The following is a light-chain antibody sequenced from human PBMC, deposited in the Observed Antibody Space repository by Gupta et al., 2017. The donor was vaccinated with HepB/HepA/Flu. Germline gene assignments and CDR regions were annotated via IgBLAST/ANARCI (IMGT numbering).Light chain of an antibody. J-gene: IGKJ2*02. CDR2: AAS. CDR3: QQSHTIPRT. CDR1: QSISTY. Sequence: DIQMTQSPSSLSASVGDRVTITCRASQSISTYLNWYQQKPGKAPKLLIYAASSLQGGVPSRFSGGGSGTDFTLTVSKLQPDDFATYYCQQSHTIPRTFGQGTILEIK. V-gene: IGKV1-39*01.